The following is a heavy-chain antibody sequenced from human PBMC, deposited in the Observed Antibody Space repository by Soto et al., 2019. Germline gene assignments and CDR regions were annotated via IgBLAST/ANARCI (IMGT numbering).Heavy chain of an antibody. V-gene: IGHV4-59*01. J-gene: IGHJ5*02. CDR1: GGSISSYY. D-gene: IGHD3-3*01. CDR2: IYYSGST. Sequence: PSETLSLTCTVSGGSISSYYWSWIRQPPGKGLEWIGYIYYSGSTNYNPSLKSRVTISVDTSKNQFSLKLSSVTAADTAVYYCATGHTYYDFWSGYSYWFDPWGQGTLVTVSS. CDR3: ATGHTYYDFWSGYSYWFDP.